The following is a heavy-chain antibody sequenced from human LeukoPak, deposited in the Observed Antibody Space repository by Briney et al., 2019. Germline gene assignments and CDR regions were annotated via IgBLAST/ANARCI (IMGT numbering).Heavy chain of an antibody. CDR2: ISYDGSNK. D-gene: IGHD5-24*01. CDR1: GFTFSSYG. V-gene: IGHV3-30*18. J-gene: IGHJ4*02. Sequence: PGGSLRLSCAASGFTFSSYGMHWVRQAPGKGLEWVAVISYDGSNKYYADSVKGRFTISRDNSKNTLYLQMNSLRAEDTAVYYCAKGQWETATITPFDYWGQGTLVTVSS. CDR3: AKGQWETATITPFDY.